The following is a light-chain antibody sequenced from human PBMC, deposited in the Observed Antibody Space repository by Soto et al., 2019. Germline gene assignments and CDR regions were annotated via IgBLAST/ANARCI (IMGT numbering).Light chain of an antibody. Sequence: QSALTQPPSVSGSPGQSITISCTGTSSDVGGYNYVSWYQQHPGKAPKLMIYDVSYRPSGVSNRFSGSKSGTTASLTISGLQAEDEADYYCSSYTSSSTLVVFGGGTKITVL. CDR2: DVS. CDR3: SSYTSSSTLVV. V-gene: IGLV2-14*01. CDR1: SSDVGGYNY. J-gene: IGLJ2*01.